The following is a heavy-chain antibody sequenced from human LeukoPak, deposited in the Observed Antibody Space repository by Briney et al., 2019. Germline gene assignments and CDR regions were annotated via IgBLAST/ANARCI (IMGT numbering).Heavy chain of an antibody. CDR1: GFTFSSYG. V-gene: IGHV3-30*18. D-gene: IGHD3-22*01. CDR3: AKGSSYFYDSSDYRLDY. J-gene: IGHJ4*02. Sequence: GRSLRLSCAASGFTFSSYGIHWVRQAPGKGLEWVAVISYDGSNQYYAESVKGRFTISRDNSKNTLYLQMNSLRAEDTAVYYCAKGSSYFYDSSDYRLDYWGQGTLVTVSS. CDR2: ISYDGSNQ.